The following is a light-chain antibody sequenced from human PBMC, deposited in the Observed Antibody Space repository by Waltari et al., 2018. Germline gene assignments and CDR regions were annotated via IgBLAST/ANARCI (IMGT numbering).Light chain of an antibody. CDR3: SSFAGSSQML. CDR2: EVS. V-gene: IGLV2-8*01. Sequence: QSALTQPPSASGSPGQSVTISCTGTSSDVGGFDYVSWYQQHPGKVPRLMIYEVSKRPSGVPVRCSGSKSGNTASLTVSGLQVEDEADYYCSSFAGSSQMLFGGGTKLTVL. J-gene: IGLJ2*01. CDR1: SSDVGGFDY.